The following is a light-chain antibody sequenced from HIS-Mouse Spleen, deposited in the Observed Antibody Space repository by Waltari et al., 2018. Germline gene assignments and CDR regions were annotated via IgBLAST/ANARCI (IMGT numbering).Light chain of an antibody. Sequence: SYELTQPPSVSVSPGQTARITCSGDALPKKYAYWYQQKSRQAPVLVIYEDSKRPSGIPERFSGSSSGTMATLTISGAQVEDEADYYCYSTDSSGNHRVFGGGTKLTDL. CDR3: YSTDSSGNHRV. J-gene: IGLJ2*01. CDR1: ALPKKY. V-gene: IGLV3-10*01. CDR2: EDS.